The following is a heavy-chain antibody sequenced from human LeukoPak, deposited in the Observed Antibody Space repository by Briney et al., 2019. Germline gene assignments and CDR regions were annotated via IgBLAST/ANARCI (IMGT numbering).Heavy chain of an antibody. V-gene: IGHV3-20*04. CDR2: INWNGGST. CDR3: ARAGLYNWDYEGTTYFDF. Sequence: GGSLRLSCAASGFTFDDYGMTWVRQAPGKGLEWVSGINWNGGSTGYADSVKGRFTISRDNAKNSLYLQMNSLRAEDTALYYCARAGLYNWDYEGTTYFDFWGQGTLVTVSA. CDR1: GFTFDDYG. J-gene: IGHJ4*02. D-gene: IGHD1-7*01.